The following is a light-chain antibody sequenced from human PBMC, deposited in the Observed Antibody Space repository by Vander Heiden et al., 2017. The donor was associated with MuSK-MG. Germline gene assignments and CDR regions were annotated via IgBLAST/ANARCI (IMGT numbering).Light chain of an antibody. CDR3: QQSYSRALT. CDR2: AAS. J-gene: IGKJ4*01. V-gene: IGKV1-39*01. Sequence: DIQMTQSPSSLSASVGGRVTLPCRASQSISRDLNWYQQKPGKAPKLLIYAASSLQSGVPARFSGSGSGTDFTLTISSLQPEDVATYYCQQSYSRALTFGGGTKVELK. CDR1: QSISRD.